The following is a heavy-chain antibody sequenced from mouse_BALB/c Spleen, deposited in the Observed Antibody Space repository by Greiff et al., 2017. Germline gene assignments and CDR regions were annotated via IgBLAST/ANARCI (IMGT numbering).Heavy chain of an antibody. D-gene: IGHD2-14*01. J-gene: IGHJ4*01. CDR2: ISSGSSTI. Sequence: EVKLVESGGGLVQPGGSRKLSCAASGFTFSSFGMHWVRQAPEKGLEWVAYISSGSSTIYYADTVKGRFTISRDNPKNTLFLQMTSLRSEDTAMYYCAREGYDVGYAMDYWGQGTSVTVSS. CDR1: GFTFSSFG. V-gene: IGHV5-17*02. CDR3: AREGYDVGYAMDY.